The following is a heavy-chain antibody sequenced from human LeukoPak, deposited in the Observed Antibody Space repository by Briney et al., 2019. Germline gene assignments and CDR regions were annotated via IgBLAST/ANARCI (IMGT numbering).Heavy chain of an antibody. CDR1: GFTFSSYA. J-gene: IGHJ4*02. CDR2: ISGSGGST. V-gene: IGHV3-23*01. Sequence: PGGSLRLSCAASGFTFSSYAMSWVRQAPGKGLEWVSAISGSGGSTYYADSVKGRFTISRDNAKNSLYLQMNSLRAEDTAVYYCARDLTVTGAFFDYWGQGTLVTVSS. CDR3: ARDLTVTGAFFDY. D-gene: IGHD4-17*01.